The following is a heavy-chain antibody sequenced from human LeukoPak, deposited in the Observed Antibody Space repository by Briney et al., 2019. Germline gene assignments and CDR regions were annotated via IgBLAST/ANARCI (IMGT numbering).Heavy chain of an antibody. CDR3: ATAKEALSSSWYLSVDY. V-gene: IGHV3-30*03. CDR2: ISYDGSYK. CDR1: GFTFSTSG. J-gene: IGHJ4*02. D-gene: IGHD6-13*01. Sequence: GGSLRLSCAASGFTFSTSGMHWVRQAPGKGLEWVTVISYDGSYKYYADSVKGRFTISGDNSKNTLYLQMNSLRAEDTAVYYCATAKEALSSSWYLSVDYWGQGTLVTVSS.